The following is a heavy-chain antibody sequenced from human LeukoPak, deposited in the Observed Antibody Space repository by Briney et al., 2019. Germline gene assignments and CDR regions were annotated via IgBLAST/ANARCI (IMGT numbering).Heavy chain of an antibody. J-gene: IGHJ5*02. CDR3: AREGHQWLLSNWFDP. D-gene: IGHD3-22*01. V-gene: IGHV3-33*01. CDR1: GFTFSSYG. CDR2: IWYDGSNK. Sequence: GGSLRLSCAASGFTFSSYGMHWVRQAPGKGLEWVAVIWYDGSNKYYADSVKGRFTISRDNYKNTLYLQMTSLRAEYTAMYYCAREGHQWLLSNWFDPWGQGTLVTVSS.